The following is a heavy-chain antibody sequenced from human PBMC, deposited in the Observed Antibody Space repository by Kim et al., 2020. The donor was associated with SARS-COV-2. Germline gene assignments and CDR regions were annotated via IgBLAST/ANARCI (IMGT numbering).Heavy chain of an antibody. J-gene: IGHJ3*02. CDR2: ISSSSSYI. CDR3: ARARLADYYDSSIDAFDI. D-gene: IGHD3-22*01. V-gene: IGHV3-21*01. Sequence: GGSLRLSCAASGFTFSSYSMNWVRQAPGKGLEWVSSISSSSSYIYYADSVKGRFTISRDNAKNSLYLQMNSLRAEDTAVYYCARARLADYYDSSIDAFDIWGQGTMVTVSS. CDR1: GFTFSSYS.